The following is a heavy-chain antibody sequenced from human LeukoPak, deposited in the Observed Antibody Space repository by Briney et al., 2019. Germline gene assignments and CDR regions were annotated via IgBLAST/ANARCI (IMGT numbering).Heavy chain of an antibody. V-gene: IGHV1-69*02. J-gene: IGHJ4*02. D-gene: IGHD3-22*01. CDR3: ASPNNYYDSSGYYREFFDY. Sequence: ASVKVSCKASGGTFSSYTISWVRQAPGQGLEWMGRIIPILGIANYAQKFQGRVTITADKSTSTAYMELSSLRSEDTAVYYCASPNNYYDSSGYYREFFDYWGQGTLVTVSS. CDR2: IIPILGIA. CDR1: GGTFSSYT.